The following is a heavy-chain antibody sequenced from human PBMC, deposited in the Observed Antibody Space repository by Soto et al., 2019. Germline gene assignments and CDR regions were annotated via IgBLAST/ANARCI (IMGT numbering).Heavy chain of an antibody. D-gene: IGHD2-15*01. J-gene: IGHJ6*02. V-gene: IGHV3-7*03. Sequence: PGGSLRLSCAASGFTFSSYWMSWVRQAPGKGLEWVANIKQDGSEKYYVDSVKGRFTISRDNAKNSLYLQMNSLRAEDTAVYYCARDRGYDAHDFYYNAMDVWGQGTTVTVS. CDR1: GFTFSSYW. CDR2: IKQDGSEK. CDR3: ARDRGYDAHDFYYNAMDV.